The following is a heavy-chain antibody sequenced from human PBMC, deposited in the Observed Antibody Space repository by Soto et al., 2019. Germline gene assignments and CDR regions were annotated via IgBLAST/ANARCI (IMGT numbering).Heavy chain of an antibody. CDR3: ARGHYTAMVINFDY. V-gene: IGHV3-7*04. J-gene: IGHJ4*02. CDR1: GFTFSSYW. D-gene: IGHD5-18*01. CDR2: IKQDGSEK. Sequence: GGSLRLSCAASGFTFSSYWMSWVRQAPGKGLEWVANIKQDGSEKYYVDSVKGRFTISRDNAKNSLYLQMNSLRAEDTAVYYCARGHYTAMVINFDYWGQGTLVTVSS.